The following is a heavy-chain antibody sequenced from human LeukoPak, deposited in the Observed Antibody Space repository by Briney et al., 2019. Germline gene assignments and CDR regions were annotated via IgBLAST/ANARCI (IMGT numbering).Heavy chain of an antibody. V-gene: IGHV3-21*01. CDR3: ARDELYCSGGSCYSSDY. D-gene: IGHD2-15*01. CDR2: ISSSSSYI. Sequence: GGSLRLSCVVFGFTFSSSWMSWVRQAPGKGLEWVSSISSSSSYIYYADSVKGRFTISRDNAKNSLYLQMNSLRAEDTAVYYCARDELYCSGGSCYSSDYWGQGTLVTVSS. CDR1: GFTFSSSW. J-gene: IGHJ4*02.